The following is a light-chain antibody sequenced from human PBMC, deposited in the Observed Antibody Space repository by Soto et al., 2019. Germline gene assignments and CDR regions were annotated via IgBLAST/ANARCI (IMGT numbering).Light chain of an antibody. CDR1: QSIGNY. Sequence: EVVLTQSPATLSLSPGEGATLSCRAIQSIGNYLAWYQQKPCQAPRPLIYATSNRATGIPARFSGSGSGTDFTLTIRSLEPEDYAVYYCQQRSSWPFTLGPGTKVHIK. V-gene: IGKV3-11*01. CDR3: QQRSSWPFT. J-gene: IGKJ3*01. CDR2: ATS.